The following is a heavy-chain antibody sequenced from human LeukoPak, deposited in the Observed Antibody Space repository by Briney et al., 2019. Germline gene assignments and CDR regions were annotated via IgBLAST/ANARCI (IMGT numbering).Heavy chain of an antibody. J-gene: IGHJ4*02. CDR1: EFTFSNYG. CDR2: IRYDESNE. CDR3: ARGGRLQNFDY. D-gene: IGHD4-11*01. V-gene: IGHV3-30*02. Sequence: PGGSLRLSCAASEFTFSNYGMHWVRQAPGKGLEWVAFIRYDESNEYYADSVKGRFTISRDNSKNTLYLQMNSLRADDTAVYYCARGGRLQNFDYWGQGTLVTVSS.